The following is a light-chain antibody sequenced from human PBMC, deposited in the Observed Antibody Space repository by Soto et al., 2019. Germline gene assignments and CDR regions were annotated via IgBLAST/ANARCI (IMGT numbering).Light chain of an antibody. CDR1: QSVSSTY. J-gene: IGKJ2*01. CDR3: QQYGGSPRYT. V-gene: IGKV3-20*01. CDR2: GAS. Sequence: EIVLTQSPGTLSLSPGERATLSCRASQSVSSTYLAWYQQKPGQAPRLLIYGASSRASGIPDRLSGSGSGTDFTLTISNLEPEDFGVYYCQQYGGSPRYTFGQGTKVEIK.